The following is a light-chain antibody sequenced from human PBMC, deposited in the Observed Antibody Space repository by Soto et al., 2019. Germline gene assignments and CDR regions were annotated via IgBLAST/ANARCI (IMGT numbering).Light chain of an antibody. V-gene: IGKV1-39*01. J-gene: IGKJ3*01. CDR2: AAS. CDR1: QSISSY. Sequence: DIQMTQSPSSLSASVGDRVTITCRASQSISSYLNCYQQKPGKAPKLLIYAASSVQSGVPSRFSGSGSGTDVTLTISSLQPEDFATYYCQQSYSTPLTFGPGTKVDIK. CDR3: QQSYSTPLT.